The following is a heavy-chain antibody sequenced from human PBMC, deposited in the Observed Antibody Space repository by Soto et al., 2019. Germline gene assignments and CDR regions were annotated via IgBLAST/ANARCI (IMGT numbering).Heavy chain of an antibody. CDR3: ARDKKSSCSSTSCYLGYYYYMDV. CDR1: GGSISSSTYY. V-gene: IGHV4-39*07. CDR2: IYYGGST. Sequence: SETLSLTCTVSGGSISSSTYYWGWIRQPPGKGLEWIGNIYYGGSTNYNPSLKSRVTTSVDTSKNQFSLKLSSVTAADTAVYYCARDKKSSCSSTSCYLGYYYYMDVWGKGTTVTVSS. D-gene: IGHD2-2*01. J-gene: IGHJ6*03.